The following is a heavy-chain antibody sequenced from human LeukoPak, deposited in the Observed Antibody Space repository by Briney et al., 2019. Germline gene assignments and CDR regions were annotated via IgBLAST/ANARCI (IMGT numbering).Heavy chain of an antibody. J-gene: IGHJ4*02. CDR3: TRHVAVTGGPVDY. CDR2: IRSKANSYAT. V-gene: IGHV3-73*01. D-gene: IGHD7-27*01. CDR1: GFTFSGSA. Sequence: PGGSLRLSCAASGFTFSGSAMHWVRQASGKGLERVGRIRSKANSYATAYAASVKGRFTISRDDSKNTAYLQMNSLKTEDTAVYYCTRHVAVTGGPVDYWGQGTLVTVSS.